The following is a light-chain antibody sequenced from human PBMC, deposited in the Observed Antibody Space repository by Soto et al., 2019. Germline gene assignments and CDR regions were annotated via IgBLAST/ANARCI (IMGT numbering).Light chain of an antibody. CDR2: ASS. V-gene: IGKV1-39*01. CDR3: QQTCSTPIT. Sequence: DIQMTQSPSSLSASVGDRVTITCRASQTISNTLNWYQQRPGKPPNLLIYASSTLQSGVPPRFSGGGSGTEFTLTISSLEAEDFASYYCQQTCSTPITFGLGTRLEIK. CDR1: QTISNT. J-gene: IGKJ5*01.